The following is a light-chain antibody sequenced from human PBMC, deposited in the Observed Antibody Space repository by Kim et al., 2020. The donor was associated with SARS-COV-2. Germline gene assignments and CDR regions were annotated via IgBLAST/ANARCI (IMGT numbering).Light chain of an antibody. CDR1: QSVSSN. Sequence: VSPGERATLSCRASQSVSSNLAWYQQKPGQAPRLLIYGASTRATGIPARFSGSGSGTGFTLTISSLQSEDFAVYYCQQYNNWTWTFGQGTKVDIK. CDR3: QQYNNWTWT. J-gene: IGKJ1*01. CDR2: GAS. V-gene: IGKV3-15*01.